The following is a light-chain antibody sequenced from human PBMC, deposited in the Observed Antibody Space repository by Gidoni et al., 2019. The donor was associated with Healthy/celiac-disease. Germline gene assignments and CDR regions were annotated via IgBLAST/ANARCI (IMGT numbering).Light chain of an antibody. CDR1: QSISSC. J-gene: IGKJ5*01. CDR2: LQS. CDR3: QRYKSYPIT. Sequence: DIQMTQSPSTLSASVGDRVTITCRASQSISSCLAWYQQKPGKAPTHLTYLQSSLEVGVPSRFMARESGQDSLLTTTILHPDDLQPYSCQRYKSYPITFGPGTRLEIK. V-gene: IGKV1-5*03.